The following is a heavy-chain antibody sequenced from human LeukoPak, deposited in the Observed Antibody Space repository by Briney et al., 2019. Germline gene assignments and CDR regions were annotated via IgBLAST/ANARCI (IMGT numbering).Heavy chain of an antibody. D-gene: IGHD3-10*01. CDR3: ANGYYYGSGRTYGMDV. CDR2: ISYDGSNK. Sequence: PGGSLRLPCAASGFTFSGYGMHWVRQAPGKGLEWVAVISYDGSNKYYADSVKGRFTISRDNSKNTLYLQMNSLRAEDTAVYYCANGYYYGSGRTYGMDVWGQGTTVTVSS. CDR1: GFTFSGYG. V-gene: IGHV3-30*18. J-gene: IGHJ6*02.